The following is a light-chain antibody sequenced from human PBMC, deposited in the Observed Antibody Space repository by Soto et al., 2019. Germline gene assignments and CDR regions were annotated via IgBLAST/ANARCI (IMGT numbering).Light chain of an antibody. Sequence: SYELTQPPSVSVAPGQTARSICGGGNIGTNSVHWYQQKPGQAPVLVVYDDSDRPSGIPDRFSGSNSGNTATLIISRVEAGDEADYYFQLWDDNFYVFGTGTKVTVL. CDR2: DDS. V-gene: IGLV3-21*02. J-gene: IGLJ1*01. CDR1: NIGTNS. CDR3: QLWDDNFYV.